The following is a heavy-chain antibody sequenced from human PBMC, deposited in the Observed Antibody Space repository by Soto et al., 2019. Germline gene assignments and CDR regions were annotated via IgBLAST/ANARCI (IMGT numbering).Heavy chain of an antibody. CDR2: INHSGST. CDR3: ARGSVVPARYYLHYYYGMDV. Sequence: SETLSLTCAVYGGSFSGYYWSWIRQPPGKGLEWIGEINHSGSTNYNPSLKSRVTISVDTSKNQFSLKLSSVTAADTAVYYCARGSVVPARYYLHYYYGMDVWGQGTTVTVSS. J-gene: IGHJ6*02. CDR1: GGSFSGYY. D-gene: IGHD2-2*01. V-gene: IGHV4-34*01.